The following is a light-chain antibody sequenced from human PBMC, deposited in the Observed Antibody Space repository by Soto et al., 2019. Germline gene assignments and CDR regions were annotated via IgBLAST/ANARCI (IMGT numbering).Light chain of an antibody. CDR3: HQYSSDEIFA. CDR2: KTS. J-gene: IGKJ3*01. Sequence: DIQMTQSPSTLSASVGDRVTLTCRASQSVSAWLAWFQQRPGKAPKLLIYKTSNIESGVPSRFSGSGSGTEFTLTISSLHPDDFATFYCHQYSSDEIFAFGPGTKVDIK. CDR1: QSVSAW. V-gene: IGKV1-5*03.